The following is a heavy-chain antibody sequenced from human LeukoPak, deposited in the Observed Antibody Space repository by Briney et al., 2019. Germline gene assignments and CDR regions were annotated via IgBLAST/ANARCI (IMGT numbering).Heavy chain of an antibody. CDR1: GGSISGYY. CDR2: IYYSGST. D-gene: IGHD7-27*01. Sequence: PSETLSLTCTVSGGSISGYYWSCIRQPPGKGLEWIGYIYYSGSTNYNPSLKSRVTISLDTSKNQFSLKLSSVTAADTAVYFCARSKWGYAFDIWGQGTMVTFSS. CDR3: ARSKWGYAFDI. J-gene: IGHJ3*02. V-gene: IGHV4-59*01.